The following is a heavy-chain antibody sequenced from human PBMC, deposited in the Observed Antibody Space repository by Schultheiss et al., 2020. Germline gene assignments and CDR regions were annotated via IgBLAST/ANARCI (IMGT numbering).Heavy chain of an antibody. V-gene: IGHV3-33*01. CDR3: ARDQGEIDYGDYYYYYGMDV. D-gene: IGHD4-17*01. J-gene: IGHJ6*02. Sequence: GGSLRLSCAASGFTFSSYGMHWVRQAPGKGLEWVAVIWYDGSKKYYADSVMGRFTISRDSSKNTVYLQMNSLRAEDTAVYYCARDQGEIDYGDYYYYYGMDVWGQGTTVTVSS. CDR2: IWYDGSKK. CDR1: GFTFSSYG.